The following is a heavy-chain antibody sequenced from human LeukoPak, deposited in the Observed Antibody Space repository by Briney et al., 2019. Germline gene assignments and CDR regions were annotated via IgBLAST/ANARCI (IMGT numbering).Heavy chain of an antibody. CDR2: INPSGGST. CDR1: GYTFTSYY. D-gene: IGHD2-15*01. Sequence: ASVKVSCKAPGYTFTSYYMHWVRQAPGQGLEWMGIINPSGGSTSYAQKFQGRVTMTRDTSTSTVYMELSSLRSEDTAVYYCARALVVVAATSSLDYFDYWGQGTLVTVSS. J-gene: IGHJ4*02. CDR3: ARALVVVAATSSLDYFDY. V-gene: IGHV1-46*01.